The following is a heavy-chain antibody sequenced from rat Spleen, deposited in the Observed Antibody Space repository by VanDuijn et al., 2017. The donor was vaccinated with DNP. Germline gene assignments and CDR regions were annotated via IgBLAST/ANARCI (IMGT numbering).Heavy chain of an antibody. V-gene: IGHV2-19*01. CDR3: THSGQSYYYGSPFAY. CDR2: IRSGGST. CDR1: GSSLTYYS. D-gene: IGHD1-2*01. J-gene: IGHJ3*01. Sequence: QVQLKESGPGLVQPSQTLSLTCTFSGSSLTYYSIHWVRQPPGKGLEWMGRIRSGGSTDYNSALKSRLSISRDTSQSQIFLKMNSLQPEDTAIYFCTHSGQSYYYGSPFAYWGQGTLVTVSS.